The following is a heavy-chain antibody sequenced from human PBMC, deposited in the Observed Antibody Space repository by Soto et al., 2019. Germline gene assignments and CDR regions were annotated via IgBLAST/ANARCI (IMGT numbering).Heavy chain of an antibody. CDR2: IIPISETT. V-gene: IGHV1-69*01. CDR1: GGTFSSYA. D-gene: IGHD2-2*01. J-gene: IGHJ6*02. CDR3: ARSQGSSTSLEIYYYYYYGMDV. Sequence: QVQLVQSGAEVQKPGSSVKVSCKASGGTFSSYAISWVRQAPGQELEWMGGIIPISETTNYAQKFQGRVTITADESKSTAYMELSSLRSEDTAVYYCARSQGSSTSLEIYYYYYYGMDVWGQGTTVTVSS.